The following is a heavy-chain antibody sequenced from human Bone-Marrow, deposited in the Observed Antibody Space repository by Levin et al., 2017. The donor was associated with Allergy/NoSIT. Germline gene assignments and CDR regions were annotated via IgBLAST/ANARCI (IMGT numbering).Heavy chain of an antibody. Sequence: ASVKVSCKASGYTFTSYAMHWVRQAPGQRLEWMGWINAGNGNTKYSQKFQGRVTITRDTSASTAYMELSSLRSEDTAVYYCARAGIAAAGTGEPSFDYWGQGTLVTVSS. J-gene: IGHJ4*02. V-gene: IGHV1-3*01. D-gene: IGHD6-13*01. CDR1: GYTFTSYA. CDR3: ARAGIAAAGTGEPSFDY. CDR2: INAGNGNT.